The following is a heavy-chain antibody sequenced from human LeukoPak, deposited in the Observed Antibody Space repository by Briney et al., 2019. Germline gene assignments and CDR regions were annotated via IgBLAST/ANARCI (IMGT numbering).Heavy chain of an antibody. J-gene: IGHJ6*02. V-gene: IGHV4-59*08. D-gene: IGHD5-12*01. Sequence: PSETLSLTCTVSGGSISSYYWSWIRQPPGKGLEWIGYIYYSGSTNYNPSLKSRVTISVDTSKNQFSLKLSSVTAADTAVYYCARSLGVTITQYGMDVWGQGTTVTVSS. CDR1: GGSISSYY. CDR2: IYYSGST. CDR3: ARSLGVTITQYGMDV.